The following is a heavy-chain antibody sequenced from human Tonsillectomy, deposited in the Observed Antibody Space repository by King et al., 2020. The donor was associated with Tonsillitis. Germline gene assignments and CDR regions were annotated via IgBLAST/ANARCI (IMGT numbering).Heavy chain of an antibody. CDR2: ISWKSGSL. J-gene: IGHJ3*01. CDR1: RFTFDDYA. V-gene: IGHV3-9*01. D-gene: IGHD6-19*01. Sequence: DVQLVESGGGLVQPGRSLRLSCAASRFTFDDYAMHWVRQAPGKGLEWVSGISWKSGSLAYADSVKGRFTISRDNAKNSLYLQMNSLRAEDTALYYCAKDYHSSGWEDAFDVWGQGTMVIVSS. CDR3: AKDYHSSGWEDAFDV.